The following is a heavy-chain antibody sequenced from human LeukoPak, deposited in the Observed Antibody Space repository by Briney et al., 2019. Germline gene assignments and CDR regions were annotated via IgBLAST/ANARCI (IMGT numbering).Heavy chain of an antibody. V-gene: IGHV4-59*01. Sequence: SGTLSLTCTVSGGSISSYYWSWIRQPPGKGLEWIGDVYYSGSAHYNPSLKSRVTISVDTSKNQFSLKLSSVTSADTAVYYCAGGTYYYSDYWGQGTLVTVSS. CDR2: VYYSGSA. CDR1: GGSISSYY. D-gene: IGHD1-26*01. J-gene: IGHJ4*02. CDR3: AGGTYYYSDY.